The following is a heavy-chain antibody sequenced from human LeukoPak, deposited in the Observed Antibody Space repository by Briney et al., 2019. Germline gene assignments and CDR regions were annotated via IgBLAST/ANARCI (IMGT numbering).Heavy chain of an antibody. CDR2: IYTSGST. Sequence: PSETLSLTCTVSGGSISSYYGSWIRHPPGKGLEWIGYIYTSGSTNYNPSLKSRVTISVDTCKDQFSLKLSSVTAADSAVYYCARQPLNLYSNYFDYGGQGTLVTVSS. J-gene: IGHJ4*02. CDR3: ARQPLNLYSNYFDY. D-gene: IGHD4-11*01. CDR1: GGSISSYY. V-gene: IGHV4-4*09.